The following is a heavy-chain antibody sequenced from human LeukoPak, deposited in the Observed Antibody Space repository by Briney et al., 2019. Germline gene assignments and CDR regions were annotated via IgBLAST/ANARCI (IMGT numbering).Heavy chain of an antibody. J-gene: IGHJ4*02. CDR2: IYYSGST. V-gene: IGHV4-39*01. D-gene: IGHD6-13*01. CDR1: GGSISSSSYY. Sequence: MTSETLSPTCTVSGGSISSSSYYWGWIRQPPGRGLEWIGSIYYSGSTYYNPSLKSRVTISVDTSKNQFSLKLSSVTAADTAVYYCARRLAGTEDYWGQGTLVTVSS. CDR3: ARRLAGTEDY.